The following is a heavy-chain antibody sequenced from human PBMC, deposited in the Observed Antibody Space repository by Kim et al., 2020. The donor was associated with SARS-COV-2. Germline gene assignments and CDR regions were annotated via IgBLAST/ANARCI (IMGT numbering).Heavy chain of an antibody. CDR3: AAVGDSSLGYYYGMDV. V-gene: IGHV1-58*01. J-gene: IGHJ6*02. D-gene: IGHD6-13*01. Sequence: NYARKVQERVTITRDMSTSTAYMELSSLRSEDTAVYYCAAVGDSSLGYYYGMDVWGQGTTVTVSS.